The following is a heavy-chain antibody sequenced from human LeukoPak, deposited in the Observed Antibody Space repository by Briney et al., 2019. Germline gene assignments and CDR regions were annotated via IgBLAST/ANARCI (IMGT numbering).Heavy chain of an antibody. D-gene: IGHD5-24*01. CDR3: AKGDGYNPS. CDR2: ISYSGNT. CDR1: GGSMSGLH. Sequence: SETLSLTCTVSGGSMSGLHWSWIRQPQGPGLEWIGYISYSGNTNYNPSLKSRVTISVETSKNQFSLNLNSMTAADTAIYYCAKGDGYNPSWGQGTLVTVSS. V-gene: IGHV4-59*11. J-gene: IGHJ5*02.